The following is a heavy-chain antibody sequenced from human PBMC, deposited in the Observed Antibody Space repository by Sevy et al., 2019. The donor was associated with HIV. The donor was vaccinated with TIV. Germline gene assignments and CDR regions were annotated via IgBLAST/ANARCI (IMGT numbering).Heavy chain of an antibody. D-gene: IGHD3-22*01. CDR1: GFSFDSYG. CDR2: ISGSGTRT. CDR3: AKGGGGHYDPDEIGYYFYYYNMDV. Sequence: VGSLRLSCAVSGFSFDSYGMTWVRQAPGKGLEWVSGISGSGTRTYYADSVKGRFIISRDNSKNTLYLQMNSLRSEDRAISYCAKGGGGHYDPDEIGYYFYYYNMDVWGKGTTVTVSS. J-gene: IGHJ6*03. V-gene: IGHV3-23*01.